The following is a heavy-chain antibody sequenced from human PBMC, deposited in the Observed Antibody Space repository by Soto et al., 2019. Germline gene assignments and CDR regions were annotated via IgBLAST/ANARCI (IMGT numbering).Heavy chain of an antibody. D-gene: IGHD3-22*01. J-gene: IGHJ4*02. Sequence: GASVKVSCKASGYTFTSYAMHWVRQAPGQRLEWMGWLNAGNGNTKYSQNFQGRVTITRDTSASTAYMELSSLRSEDTAVYYCARDLLSYYYDSSSLYWGQGTLVTVSS. CDR2: LNAGNGNT. CDR1: GYTFTSYA. V-gene: IGHV1-3*01. CDR3: ARDLLSYYYDSSSLY.